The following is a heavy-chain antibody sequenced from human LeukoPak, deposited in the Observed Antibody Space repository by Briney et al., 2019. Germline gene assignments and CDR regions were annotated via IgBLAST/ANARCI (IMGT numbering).Heavy chain of an antibody. CDR1: GFTYSSYA. CDR2: ISGSGGST. D-gene: IGHD3-22*01. V-gene: IGHV3-23*01. CDR3: AKEGSSGYYYFDY. Sequence: GSLRLSCAAPGFTYSSYAMSWVRQAPGQGLEWVSAISGSGGSTYYADSVKGRFTISRDNSKNTLYLQMNSLRAEDTAVYYCAKEGSSGYYYFDYWGQGTLVTVSS. J-gene: IGHJ4*02.